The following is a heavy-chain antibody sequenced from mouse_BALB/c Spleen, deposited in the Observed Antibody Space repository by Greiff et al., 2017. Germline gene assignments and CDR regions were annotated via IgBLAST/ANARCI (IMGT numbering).Heavy chain of an antibody. CDR2: IDPANGNT. J-gene: IGHJ4*01. CDR3: ARLYAMDY. Sequence: EVKLQESGAELVKPGASVKLSCTASGFNIKDTYMHWVKQRPEQGLEWIGRIDPANGNTKYDPKFQGKATITADTSSNTAYLQLSSLTSEDTAVYYCARLYAMDYWGQGTSVTVSS. CDR1: GFNIKDTY. V-gene: IGHV14-3*02.